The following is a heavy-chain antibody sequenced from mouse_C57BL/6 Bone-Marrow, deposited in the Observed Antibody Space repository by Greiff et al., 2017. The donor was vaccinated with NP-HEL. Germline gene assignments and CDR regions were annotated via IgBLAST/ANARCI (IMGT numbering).Heavy chain of an antibody. Sequence: VQLVESGAELVRPGASVTLSCKASGYTFTDYEMHWVKQTPVHGLEWIGAIDPETGGTAYNQKFKGKAILTADKSSSTAYMELRSLTSEDSAVYYCTRSGYYGSSFFAYWGQGTLVTVSA. V-gene: IGHV1-15*01. CDR1: GYTFTDYE. D-gene: IGHD1-1*01. CDR2: IDPETGGT. CDR3: TRSGYYGSSFFAY. J-gene: IGHJ3*01.